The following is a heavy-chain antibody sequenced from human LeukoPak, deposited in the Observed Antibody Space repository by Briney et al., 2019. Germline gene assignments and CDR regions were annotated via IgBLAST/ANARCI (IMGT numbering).Heavy chain of an antibody. CDR2: IIISGSST. Sequence: QSGGSLRLSCAASGFTFSSYGMSWVRQAPGKGLEWVSTIIISGSSTYYADSVKGRFTISRDNSKNTLYLQMNSLRAEDTAVYYCAKDGGSGLEGNYYFDYWGQGTLVTVSS. CDR1: GFTFSSYG. D-gene: IGHD6-19*01. CDR3: AKDGGSGLEGNYYFDY. J-gene: IGHJ4*02. V-gene: IGHV3-23*01.